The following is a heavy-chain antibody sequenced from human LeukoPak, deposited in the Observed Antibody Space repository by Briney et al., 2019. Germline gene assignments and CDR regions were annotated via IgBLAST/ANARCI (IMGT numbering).Heavy chain of an antibody. J-gene: IGHJ4*02. CDR3: ARQQLVHRVFDY. CDR2: IYHSGST. CDR1: GGSISSGGYY. V-gene: IGHV4-30-2*01. Sequence: SETLSLTCTVSGGSISSGGYYWSWIRQPPGKGLEWIGYIYHSGSTYYNPSLKSRVTISVDRSKNQFSLKLSSVTAADTAVYYCARQQLVHRVFDYWGQGTLVTVSS. D-gene: IGHD6-13*01.